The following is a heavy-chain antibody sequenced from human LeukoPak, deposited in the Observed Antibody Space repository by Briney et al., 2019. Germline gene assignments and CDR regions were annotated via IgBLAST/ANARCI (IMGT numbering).Heavy chain of an antibody. J-gene: IGHJ4*02. CDR2: INPSGGST. V-gene: IGHV1-46*01. CDR1: GYTFTSYY. Sequence: ASVKVSCKASGYTFTSYYMHWVRQAPGQGLEWMGIINPSGGSTSYAQKFQGRVTMTEDTSTDTAYMELSSLRSEDTAVYYCATVIGKSQYYFDYWGQGTLVTVSS. D-gene: IGHD2/OR15-2a*01. CDR3: ATVIGKSQYYFDY.